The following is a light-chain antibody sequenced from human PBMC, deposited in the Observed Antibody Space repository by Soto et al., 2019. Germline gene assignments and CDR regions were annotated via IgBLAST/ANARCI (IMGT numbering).Light chain of an antibody. Sequence: QSALTQPASVSGSPGQSITISCTGTSSDVGGYNYVSWYQQHPGKAPKLMIYDVSHRPSGVSDRFSGSKSGNTASLTISGLQAEDEADYYCSSYTSSSTPFYVFGTGTKF. CDR3: SSYTSSSTPFYV. CDR1: SSDVGGYNY. V-gene: IGLV2-14*01. J-gene: IGLJ1*01. CDR2: DVS.